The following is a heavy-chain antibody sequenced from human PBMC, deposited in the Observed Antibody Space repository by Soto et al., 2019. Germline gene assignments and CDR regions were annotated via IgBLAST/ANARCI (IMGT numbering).Heavy chain of an antibody. CDR3: ASLRPFDY. Sequence: QVQLVESGGGVVQPGRSLRLSCAGSGFTFSSYAMHWVRQAPGKGLEWVAVISYDGSNKYYADSVKGRFTISRDNSKNTLYLQMNSLRAEDTAVYYCASLRPFDYWGQGTLVTVSS. D-gene: IGHD5-12*01. J-gene: IGHJ4*02. CDR1: GFTFSSYA. CDR2: ISYDGSNK. V-gene: IGHV3-30-3*01.